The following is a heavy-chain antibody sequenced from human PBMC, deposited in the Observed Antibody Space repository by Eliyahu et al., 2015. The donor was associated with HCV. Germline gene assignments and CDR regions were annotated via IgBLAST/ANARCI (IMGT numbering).Heavy chain of an antibody. CDR3: ARLGLGSSWFY. V-gene: IGHV4-39*01. Sequence: QLQLQESGPGLVKPSETLSLTCTVSGDSISVDHFXGWIRQPPGKGLEYIGGIPYTGNTPYNPALRSRVIISVDTSKNQFSLNLSSVTAADTAVYYCARLGLGSSWFYWGQGTLVTVSS. D-gene: IGHD6-13*01. J-gene: IGHJ4*02. CDR1: GDSISVDHF. CDR2: IPYTGNT.